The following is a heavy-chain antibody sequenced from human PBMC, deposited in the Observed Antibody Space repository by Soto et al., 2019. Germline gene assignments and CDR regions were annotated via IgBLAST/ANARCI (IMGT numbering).Heavy chain of an antibody. CDR2: INHSGST. CDR1: GGSFSGYY. CDR3: ARVEGYYGSDYYYYMDV. D-gene: IGHD3-10*01. J-gene: IGHJ6*03. Sequence: SETMSLTCAVYGGSFSGYYASWIRQPPGKGLEWIGEINHSGSTNYNPSLKSRVTISVDTSKNQFSLKLSSVTAADTAVYYCARVEGYYGSDYYYYMDVWGKGTTVTVSS. V-gene: IGHV4-34*01.